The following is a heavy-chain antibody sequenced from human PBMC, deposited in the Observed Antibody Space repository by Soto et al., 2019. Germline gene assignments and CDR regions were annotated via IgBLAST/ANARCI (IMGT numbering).Heavy chain of an antibody. D-gene: IGHD4-17*01. J-gene: IGHJ4*02. CDR2: IHYSGST. V-gene: IGHV4-31*03. CDR1: GGSISSGDYY. Sequence: SETLSLTCTVSGGSISSGDYYWNWIRQHPGKGLEWIGYIHYSGSTYDNPSLKSRVTMSIEESKNQFSLNLSSVTAADTAVYYCARSDSLRWPHYFDYWGQGTLVTVSS. CDR3: ARSDSLRWPHYFDY.